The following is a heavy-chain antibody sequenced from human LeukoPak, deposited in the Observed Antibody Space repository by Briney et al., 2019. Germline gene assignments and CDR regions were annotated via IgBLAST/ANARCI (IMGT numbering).Heavy chain of an antibody. CDR3: ATDKRCGGGYRYYTLPNFYYHMGV. Sequence: GASVKVSCKASGYTFTSYGISWVRQAPGQGLEWVGGFAPLYGTANYAQKFQDRVTITADESTNTSYMEMSSLTSDDTAVYYCATDKRCGGGYRYYTLPNFYYHMGVWGKGTTVTVSS. J-gene: IGHJ6*03. V-gene: IGHV1-69*13. D-gene: IGHD2-21*01. CDR2: FAPLYGTA. CDR1: GYTFTSYG.